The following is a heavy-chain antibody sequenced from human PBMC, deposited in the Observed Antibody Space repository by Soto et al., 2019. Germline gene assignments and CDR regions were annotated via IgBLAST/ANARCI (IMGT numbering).Heavy chain of an antibody. D-gene: IGHD3-3*01. CDR2: IKQDGSEK. Sequence: GSLRLSCAASGFTFSSYWMSWVRQAPGKGLEWVANIKQDGSEKYYVDSVKGRFTISRDNAKNSLYLQMNSLRAEDTAVYYCAREPGITIFGVVRNYYGMDVWGQGTTVTVSS. J-gene: IGHJ6*02. CDR3: AREPGITIFGVVRNYYGMDV. CDR1: GFTFSSYW. V-gene: IGHV3-7*03.